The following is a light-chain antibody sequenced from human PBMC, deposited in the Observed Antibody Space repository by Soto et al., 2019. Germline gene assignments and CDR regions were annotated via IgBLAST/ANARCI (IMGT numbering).Light chain of an antibody. Sequence: QAVVAQPASVSGSPGQSITISCTATSSDVTNYNLVSWYQQRPGEAPGLIIYEDTKRPSGVSHRFSGSRSDNTASLTISGLQTEDEGDYYGSSYAGGALFGGGTKVTVL. V-gene: IGLV2-23*01. CDR1: SSDVTNYNL. J-gene: IGLJ3*02. CDR3: SSYAGGAL. CDR2: EDT.